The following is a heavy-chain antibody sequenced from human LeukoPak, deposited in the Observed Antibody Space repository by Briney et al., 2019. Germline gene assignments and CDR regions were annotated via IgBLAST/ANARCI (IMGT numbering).Heavy chain of an antibody. V-gene: IGHV4-39*01. CDR2: VYYSGST. D-gene: IGHD2-2*02. Sequence: PSETLSLTCTVSGGSISSSSYYWGWIRQPPGKGLEWIGSVYYSGSTYYNPSLKSRVTISVDTSMNQFSLKLSSVTAADTAVYYCARHSPKIVVVPAAIDNWFDPWGQGTLVTVSS. CDR3: ARHSPKIVVVPAAIDNWFDP. CDR1: GGSISSSSYY. J-gene: IGHJ5*02.